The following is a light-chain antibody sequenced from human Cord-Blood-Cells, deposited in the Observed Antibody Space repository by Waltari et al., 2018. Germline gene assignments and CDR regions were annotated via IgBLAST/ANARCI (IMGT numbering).Light chain of an antibody. CDR1: SSDVGGYNY. J-gene: IGLJ3*02. V-gene: IGLV2-14*03. CDR3: SSYTSSSTWV. Sequence: QSALTQPASVSGSPGQSITISCTGTSSDVGGYNYVSWYQQHPVKAPKLMIYDVSNRPAGVSNRFFGSKSCNTASLTISGLQAEDEADYYCSSYTSSSTWVFGGGTKLTVL. CDR2: DVS.